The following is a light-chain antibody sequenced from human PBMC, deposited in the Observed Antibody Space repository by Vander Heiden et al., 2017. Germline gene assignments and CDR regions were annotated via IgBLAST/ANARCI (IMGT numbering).Light chain of an antibody. Sequence: EIVLTQSPATLSLSPGERATLPCSASQCVSSYLAWYQQKPGPATRLLIYDACSRATGTPGRCSGSGSGTDFTLTISSLEHEDFVVYYCQQRSNWPFTFGGGTKVEIK. CDR1: QCVSSY. CDR2: DAC. V-gene: IGKV3-11*01. J-gene: IGKJ4*01. CDR3: QQRSNWPFT.